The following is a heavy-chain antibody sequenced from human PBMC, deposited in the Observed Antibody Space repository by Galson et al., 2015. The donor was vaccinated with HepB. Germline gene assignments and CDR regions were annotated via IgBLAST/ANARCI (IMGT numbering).Heavy chain of an antibody. CDR2: IIPILGIA. J-gene: IGHJ3*02. Sequence: SVKVSCKASGGTFSSYTISWVRQAPGQGLEWMGRIIPILGIANYAQKFQGRVTITADKSTSTAYMELSSLRSEDTAVYYCARVDEYMGDGAFDIWGQGTMVTVSS. CDR1: GGTFSSYT. D-gene: IGHD3-16*01. CDR3: ARVDEYMGDGAFDI. V-gene: IGHV1-69*02.